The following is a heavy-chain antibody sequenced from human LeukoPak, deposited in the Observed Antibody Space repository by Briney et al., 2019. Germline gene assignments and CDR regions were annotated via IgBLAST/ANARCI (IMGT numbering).Heavy chain of an antibody. CDR2: ISDSGGDT. Sequence: PGGSLRLSCTTPLYTFRACALCSGRQAPGKGLEWVSTISDSGGDTHYADSVKGRFTISRDNSKNTLYLHRFNLRAEDTAVYYSANDRRVSTSRGALDSWGQGTLVTVSS. CDR3: ANDRRVSTSRGALDS. J-gene: IGHJ4*02. V-gene: IGHV3-23*01. CDR1: LYTFRACA. D-gene: IGHD6-13*01.